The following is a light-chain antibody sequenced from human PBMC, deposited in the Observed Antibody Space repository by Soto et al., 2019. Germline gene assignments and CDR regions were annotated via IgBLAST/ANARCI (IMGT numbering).Light chain of an antibody. J-gene: IGKJ1*01. Sequence: DIQMTQSPSSLSASVGDRVTITCRASQGISNYLAWYQQKPGKVPKLLIYAASTLQSGVPSRFSGSGSGTDFTITISSLQPEDVATYYCQKYNSAPWTFGQVTKVEIK. V-gene: IGKV1-27*01. CDR1: QGISNY. CDR3: QKYNSAPWT. CDR2: AAS.